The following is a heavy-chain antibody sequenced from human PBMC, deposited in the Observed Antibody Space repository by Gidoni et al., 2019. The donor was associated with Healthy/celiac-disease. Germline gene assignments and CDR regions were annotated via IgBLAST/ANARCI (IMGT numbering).Heavy chain of an antibody. Sequence: EVQLVESGGGLVQPGGSLKLSCAASGFTFSCSAMHWVRQASGKGLEWVGRIRSKANSYATAYAASVKGRFTISRDDSKNTAYLQMNSLKTEDTAVYYCTRTGDRADDAFDIWGQGTMVTVSS. D-gene: IGHD7-27*01. CDR2: IRSKANSYAT. CDR3: TRTGDRADDAFDI. CDR1: GFTFSCSA. J-gene: IGHJ3*02. V-gene: IGHV3-73*02.